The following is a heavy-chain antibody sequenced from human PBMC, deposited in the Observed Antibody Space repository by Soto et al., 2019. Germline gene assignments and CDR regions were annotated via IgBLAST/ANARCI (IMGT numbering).Heavy chain of an antibody. Sequence: GESLKISCKGSGYSFTSYWIGWVRQMPGKGLEWMGIIYPGDSDTRYSPSFQGQVTISADKSISTAYLQWSGLRASDTAMYYCARGDTAMDYYYYYGMDVWGQGTTVTVSS. CDR1: GYSFTSYW. CDR2: IYPGDSDT. J-gene: IGHJ6*02. CDR3: ARGDTAMDYYYYYGMDV. D-gene: IGHD5-18*01. V-gene: IGHV5-51*01.